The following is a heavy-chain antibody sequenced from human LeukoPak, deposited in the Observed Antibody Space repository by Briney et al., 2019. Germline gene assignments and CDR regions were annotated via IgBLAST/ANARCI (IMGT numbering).Heavy chain of an antibody. CDR1: GGSFRGYY. V-gene: IGHV4-34*01. Sequence: SETLSLTCAVYGGSFRGYYWSWIRQPPGKGLEWIGEINHSGSTNYNPSLKSRVTISVDTSKNQFSLKLSFVTAADTAVYYCARDYGSGSYIGARTYNWFDPWGQGTLVTVSS. J-gene: IGHJ5*02. D-gene: IGHD3-10*01. CDR3: ARDYGSGSYIGARTYNWFDP. CDR2: INHSGST.